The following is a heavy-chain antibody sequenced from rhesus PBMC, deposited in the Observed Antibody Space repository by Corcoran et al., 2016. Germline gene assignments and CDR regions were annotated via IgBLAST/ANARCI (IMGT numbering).Heavy chain of an antibody. D-gene: IGHD6-25*01. CDR2: VDHEDGEA. J-gene: IGHJ4*01. Sequence: EVQLVQSGAEVKKPGASVKISCKASGYTFTDYYLHWVRQAPGKGLEWMGRVDHEDGEATHTPKLQERVTITADTSTDTAYMELSSLRSEDTAVYYCATAPPYSGSVDYGGQGVLVTVSS. V-gene: IGHV1-111*02. CDR3: ATAPPYSGSVDY. CDR1: GYTFTDYY.